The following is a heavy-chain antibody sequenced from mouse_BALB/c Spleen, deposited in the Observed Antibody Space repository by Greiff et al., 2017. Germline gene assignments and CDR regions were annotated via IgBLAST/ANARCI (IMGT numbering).Heavy chain of an antibody. V-gene: IGHV5-4*02. CDR2: ISDGGSYT. CDR1: GFTFRDYY. Sequence: EVQVVASGGGLVKPGGSLKLSCAASGFTFRDYYMYWVRQTPEKRLEWVATISDGGSYTYYPDSVKGRFTISRDNAKNNLYLQMSSLKSEDTAMYDCARDRGDYWGQGTSGTVSS. CDR3: ARDRGDY. J-gene: IGHJ4*01.